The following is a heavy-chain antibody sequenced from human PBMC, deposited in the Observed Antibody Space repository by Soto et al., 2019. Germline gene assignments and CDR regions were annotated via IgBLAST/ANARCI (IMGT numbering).Heavy chain of an antibody. J-gene: IGHJ6*02. V-gene: IGHV5-51*01. CDR3: AILGTTVPYYYCMDF. Sequence: ESLKISCKGSGYSFTSYWIGWVRQMPGKGLEWMGVIYPCDSDTRYSPSFQGQVTISADKSISTGHLQWSSLKHSDTAMYYWAILGTTVPYYYCMDFRGQGISVTVSS. D-gene: IGHD4-4*01. CDR1: GYSFTSYW. CDR2: IYPCDSDT.